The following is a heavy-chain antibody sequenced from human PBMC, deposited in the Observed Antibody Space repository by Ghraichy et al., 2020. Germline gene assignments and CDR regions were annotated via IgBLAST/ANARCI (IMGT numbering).Heavy chain of an antibody. CDR2: ITTTGSAT. Sequence: GESLNISCAASGFIFSSYSMNWVRQAPGKGLEWVSYITTTGSATSNADSVKGRFTISRDNSKNSLSLQMDSLRDDDTAVYYYARDRDWAFDYWGQGTLVTVSS. D-gene: IGHD3/OR15-3a*01. J-gene: IGHJ4*02. CDR3: ARDRDWAFDY. CDR1: GFIFSSYS. V-gene: IGHV3-48*02.